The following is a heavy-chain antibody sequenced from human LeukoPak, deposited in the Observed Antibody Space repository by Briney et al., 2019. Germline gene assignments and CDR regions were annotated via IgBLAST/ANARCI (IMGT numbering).Heavy chain of an antibody. D-gene: IGHD4/OR15-4a*01. Sequence: SETLSLTCAVYGGSFSGYYWSWIRQPPGKGLEWIGEINHSGSTNYNPSLKSRVTISVDTSKNQFSLKLSSVTAADTAVYYCARGRLCALDYWGQGTLVTVSS. CDR1: GGSFSGYY. J-gene: IGHJ4*02. V-gene: IGHV4-34*01. CDR3: ARGRLCALDY. CDR2: INHSGST.